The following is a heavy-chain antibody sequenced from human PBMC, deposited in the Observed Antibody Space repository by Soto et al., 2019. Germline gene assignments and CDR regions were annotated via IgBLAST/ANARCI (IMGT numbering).Heavy chain of an antibody. J-gene: IGHJ6*03. CDR3: ARVGSITEPEWYMDV. CDR1: GGSIGSYY. D-gene: IGHD3-10*01. Sequence: SETLSLTCTVSGGSIGSYYWSWIRQPPGKGLEWIGYIYYSGSTNYNPSLKSRVTISVDTSKNQFSLKLSSVTAADTAVYYCARVGSITEPEWYMDVWGKGTTVTVSS. V-gene: IGHV4-59*01. CDR2: IYYSGST.